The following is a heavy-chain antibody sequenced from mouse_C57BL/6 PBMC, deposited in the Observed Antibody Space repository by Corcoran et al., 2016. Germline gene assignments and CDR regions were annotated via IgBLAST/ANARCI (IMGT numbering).Heavy chain of an antibody. CDR1: GIDFSRYW. Sequence: EVELLPSGGGLVQPGGSLKLSCAASGIDFSRYWMSWVRRAPGKGLEWIGDVNTDSSTINYAPSLKDKFIISRDNAKNTLFLQMSKVSSEDTALYYCTRRNIYWYVDVWGTGTTVTVSS. CDR3: TRRNIYWYVDV. V-gene: IGHV4-1*01. J-gene: IGHJ1*03. CDR2: VNTDSSTI.